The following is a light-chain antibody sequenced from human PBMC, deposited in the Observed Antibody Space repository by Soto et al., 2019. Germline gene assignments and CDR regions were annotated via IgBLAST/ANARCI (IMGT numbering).Light chain of an antibody. CDR1: SSDVGGYNY. J-gene: IGLJ1*01. CDR2: AVT. CDR3: CSYAGTFTYV. V-gene: IGLV2-11*01. Sequence: QSALTQPRSVSGSPGQSVTISCTGTSSDVGGYNYVSWFQQHPGKAPKLMIYAVTERPSGVPDRFSGSKSGNTASLTISGLPAEDEADYYCCSYAGTFTYVFGTGTKLTVL.